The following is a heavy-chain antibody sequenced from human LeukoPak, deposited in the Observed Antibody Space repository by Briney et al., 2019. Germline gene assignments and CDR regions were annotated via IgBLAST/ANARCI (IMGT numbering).Heavy chain of an antibody. D-gene: IGHD6-13*01. Sequence: GSLRLSCAASGFTFNNYGMHWVRQAPGKGLEWVAFIRYDGSNKYYPDSVKGRFTISRDNSKNTLYLQMNSLSAEDTAVYYCAKDQGSSWYSYFDYWGQGTLVTVSS. CDR3: AKDQGSSWYSYFDY. V-gene: IGHV3-30*02. CDR1: GFTFNNYG. J-gene: IGHJ4*02. CDR2: IRYDGSNK.